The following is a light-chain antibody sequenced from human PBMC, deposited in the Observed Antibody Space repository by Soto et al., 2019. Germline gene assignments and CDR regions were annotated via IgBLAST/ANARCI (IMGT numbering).Light chain of an antibody. CDR1: LSIIIN. CDR3: QQRSKGTRT. J-gene: IGKJ1*01. CDR2: AXS. V-gene: IGKV3-11*01. Sequence: EIGVTKSPGTLSLSRGDRVTLFXRASLSIIINLSRYQHKPAXAPRXXXHAXSTRATGIPARLSGSGSATDFTRTISSREPEDFALYYYQQRSKGTRTFGQGTKVEIK.